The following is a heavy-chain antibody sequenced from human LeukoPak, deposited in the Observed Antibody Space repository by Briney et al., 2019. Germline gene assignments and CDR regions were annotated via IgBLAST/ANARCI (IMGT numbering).Heavy chain of an antibody. CDR1: GGSISSYY. Sequence: SETLSLTCTVSGGSISSYYWSWIRQPPGKGLEWIGYIYYSGSTNYNPSLKSRVTISVDTSKNQFSLKLSSVTAADTAVYYCARDVAETPMTGIVGPYNWFDPWGQGTLVTVSS. CDR2: IYYSGST. J-gene: IGHJ5*02. D-gene: IGHD1-26*01. V-gene: IGHV4-59*01. CDR3: ARDVAETPMTGIVGPYNWFDP.